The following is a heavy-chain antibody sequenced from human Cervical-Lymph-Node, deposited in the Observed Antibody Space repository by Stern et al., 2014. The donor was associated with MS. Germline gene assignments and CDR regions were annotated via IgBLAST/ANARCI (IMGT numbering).Heavy chain of an antibody. V-gene: IGHV4-31*03. Sequence: VQLVESGPGLVKPSQTLSLTCTVSGGSVSSGSRYWSWLRQHPGKGLEWFGYISYSGNTYYSPSLQSRLTISMDTSKNQFSLKLRSVTAADTAIYYCARVTEFLRFFYTDYWGQGTLVTVSS. J-gene: IGHJ4*02. CDR1: GGSVSSGSRY. D-gene: IGHD3-3*01. CDR3: ARVTEFLRFFYTDY. CDR2: ISYSGNT.